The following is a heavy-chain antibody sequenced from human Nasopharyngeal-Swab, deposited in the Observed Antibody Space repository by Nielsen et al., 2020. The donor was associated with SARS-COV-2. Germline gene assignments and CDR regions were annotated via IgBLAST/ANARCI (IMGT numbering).Heavy chain of an antibody. CDR2: IYTGGTT. Sequence: GGSLRLSCAASGFTVSSYYMSWVRQAPGKGLEYVSGIYTGGTTYYADSVKGRFTISRDNSKNTLYLQMNSLRAEDTAVYYCARLKYDFWNGPPEDYWGQGTLVTVSS. J-gene: IGHJ4*02. V-gene: IGHV3-53*01. D-gene: IGHD3-3*01. CDR1: GFTVSSYY. CDR3: ARLKYDFWNGPPEDY.